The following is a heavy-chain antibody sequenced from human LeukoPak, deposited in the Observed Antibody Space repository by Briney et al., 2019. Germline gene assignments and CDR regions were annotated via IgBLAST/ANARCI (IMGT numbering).Heavy chain of an antibody. CDR2: ITNTGGST. CDR3: ARAGLYYDSSGYYSFDY. D-gene: IGHD3-22*01. CDR1: GVTFSNHA. J-gene: IGHJ4*02. V-gene: IGHV3-23*01. Sequence: GGSLRLSCVASGVTFSNHAMTWVRQAPGKGLEWVSGITNTGGSTYYAESVKGRFTISRDNSKTTVYLQMNSLRAEDTAVYYCARAGLYYDSSGYYSFDYWGQGTLVTVSS.